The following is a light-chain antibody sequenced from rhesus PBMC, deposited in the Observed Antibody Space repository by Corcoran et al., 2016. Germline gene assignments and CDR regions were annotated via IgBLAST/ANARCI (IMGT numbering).Light chain of an antibody. J-gene: IGKJ2*01. CDR1: QGISSW. Sequence: DIQMTQSPSSLSASVGDTVTITCRASQGISSWLAWYQQKQGKAPKLLIYKASTLQSGVPSRFSGSGAGTDFTLTISSLQPEDFATYYCQQHNSDPYSFGQGTKVEIK. V-gene: IGKV1S6*01. CDR2: KAS. CDR3: QQHNSDPYS.